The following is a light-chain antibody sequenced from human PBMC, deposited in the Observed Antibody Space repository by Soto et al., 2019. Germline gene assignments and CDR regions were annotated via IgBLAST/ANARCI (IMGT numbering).Light chain of an antibody. V-gene: IGKV3-15*01. CDR2: GAS. CDR1: QSVGNN. CDR3: QQYNKWPLFT. Sequence: EILMTQSPATLSVSPGERATLSCRASQSVGNNLAWYQQRPAQAPRLLIYGASTRATGIPAGFSGSGSGTEFTLTISSLQSEDFAVYYCQQYNKWPLFTFGPGTRVDI. J-gene: IGKJ3*01.